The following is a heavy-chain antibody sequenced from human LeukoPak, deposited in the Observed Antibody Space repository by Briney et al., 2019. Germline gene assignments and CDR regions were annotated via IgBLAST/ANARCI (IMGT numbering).Heavy chain of an antibody. J-gene: IGHJ3*02. CDR3: ARGRNAFDI. Sequence: GGSLRLSCAASGFTFSSYSMNWVRQAPGEGLEWVSYISSSSSTIYYADSVKGRFTISRDNAKNSLCLQMNSLRAEDTAVYYCARGRNAFDIWGQGTMVTVSS. CDR2: ISSSSSTI. CDR1: GFTFSSYS. V-gene: IGHV3-48*04.